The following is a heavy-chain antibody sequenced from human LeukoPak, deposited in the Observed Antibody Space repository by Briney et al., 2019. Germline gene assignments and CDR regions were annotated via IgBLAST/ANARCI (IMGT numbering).Heavy chain of an antibody. Sequence: PSETLSLTCTISGSSITSVSHYWGWIRQPPGKGLEWIGDIYYTGSTYYSPSLRSRVTMSVHTSENQFSLRLNSVTAVDTAVYYCARRWGNIVGVMYEYWDQGTLVTVSS. CDR1: GSSITSVSHY. J-gene: IGHJ4*02. D-gene: IGHD3-16*01. CDR3: ARRWGNIVGVMYEY. CDR2: IYYTGST. V-gene: IGHV4-39*01.